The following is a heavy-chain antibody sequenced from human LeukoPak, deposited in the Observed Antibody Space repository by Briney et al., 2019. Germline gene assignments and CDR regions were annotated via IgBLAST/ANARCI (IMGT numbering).Heavy chain of an antibody. J-gene: IGHJ4*02. CDR2: INEDGSEK. CDR1: GFTFSSYW. D-gene: IGHD3-22*01. Sequence: GGSLRLSCAASGFTFSSYWMSWARQAPGKGLEWVANINEDGSEKYYVDSVKGRFTISRDNAKNSLYLQMSSLRAEDTAVYYCASFYFSYYDNSDWWDWGQGTLVTVSS. V-gene: IGHV3-7*01. CDR3: ASFYFSYYDNSDWWD.